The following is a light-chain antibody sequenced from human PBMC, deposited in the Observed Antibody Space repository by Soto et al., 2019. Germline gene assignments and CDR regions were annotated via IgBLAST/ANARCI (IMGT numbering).Light chain of an antibody. CDR2: VAS. J-gene: IGKJ2*03. CDR1: QSISSY. CDR3: QQSYNTPYS. V-gene: IGKV1-39*01. Sequence: DIQMTQSPSSLSASVGDSVTIICRASQSISSYLNWYQQKPGKVPKLLISVASNFQSGVPSRFSGSGSGTDFTLTISSLQTEDFATYYCQQSYNTPYSFGQGTKLDIK.